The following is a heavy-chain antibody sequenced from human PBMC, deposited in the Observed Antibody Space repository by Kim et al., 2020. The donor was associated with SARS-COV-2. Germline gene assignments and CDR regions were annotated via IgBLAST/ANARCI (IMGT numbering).Heavy chain of an antibody. CDR3: ARDIRAVPSYYFDY. V-gene: IGHV3-43*01. J-gene: IGHJ4*02. D-gene: IGHD3-10*01. CDR1: GFTFSAYN. Sequence: GGSLRLSCAASGFTFSAYNMHWVRQAPGKGLEWVSLISWGGGSTYYADSVKGRFTISRDNSKNSLYLQMNSLRTEDTALYYCARDIRAVPSYYFDYWGQGTLVTVSS. CDR2: ISWGGGST.